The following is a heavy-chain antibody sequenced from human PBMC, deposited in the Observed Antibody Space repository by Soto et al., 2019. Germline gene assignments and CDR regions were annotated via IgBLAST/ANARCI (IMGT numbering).Heavy chain of an antibody. CDR1: GGSISSGDYY. CDR2: TYYSGST. J-gene: IGHJ4*02. Sequence: SETLSLTCTVSGGSISSGDYYWSWIRQPPGKGLEWIGYTYYSGSTYYNPSLKSRVTISVDTSKNQFSLKLSSVTAADTAVYYCARVLTGYRTRYYFDYWGQGTLVTVSS. CDR3: ARVLTGYRTRYYFDY. V-gene: IGHV4-30-4*01. D-gene: IGHD3-9*01.